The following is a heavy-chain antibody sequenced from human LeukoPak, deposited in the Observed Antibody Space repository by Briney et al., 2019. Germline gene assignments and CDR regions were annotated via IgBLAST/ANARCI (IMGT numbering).Heavy chain of an antibody. D-gene: IGHD1-26*01. Sequence: GGSLRLPCAASGFTFSSYSMNWVRQAPGKGLEWVSPISSSSYIYYADSAKGRFTISRDNAKNSLYLQMNSLRAEDTAVYYCATYMSSDYWGQGTLVTVSS. CDR1: GFTFSSYS. V-gene: IGHV3-21*01. CDR2: ISSSSYI. J-gene: IGHJ4*02. CDR3: ATYMSSDY.